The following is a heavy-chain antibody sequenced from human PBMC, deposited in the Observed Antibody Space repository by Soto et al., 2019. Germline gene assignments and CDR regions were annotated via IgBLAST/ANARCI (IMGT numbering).Heavy chain of an antibody. CDR2: VSHDGRNT. V-gene: IGHV3-30*18. CDR1: GFTFSDYA. Sequence: VQLVESGGGVVQPGRSLRLSCAASGFTFSDYAMHWVRQAPGKGLEWVAVVSHDGRNTHYADSVKGRFTISRDSSKNTVSLELTSLRAEDTAVYYCAKAVRHCLVTSDFTYWGQRALVTVSS. J-gene: IGHJ4*02. D-gene: IGHD2-21*02. CDR3: AKAVRHCLVTSDFTY.